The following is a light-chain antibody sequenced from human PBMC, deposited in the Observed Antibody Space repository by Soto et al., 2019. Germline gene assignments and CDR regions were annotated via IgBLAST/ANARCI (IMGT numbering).Light chain of an antibody. CDR1: QSISNW. CDR3: QQSYATVRT. Sequence: DIHMTQSPSTLPASVGDRVTITCRASQSISNWLAWYQQKPGKAPRLLIYAASRLQSGVPARFSGSGAEADFTLTITSLQPEDFGIYYCQQSYATVRTFGGGTKVDIK. CDR2: AAS. J-gene: IGKJ4*01. V-gene: IGKV1-39*01.